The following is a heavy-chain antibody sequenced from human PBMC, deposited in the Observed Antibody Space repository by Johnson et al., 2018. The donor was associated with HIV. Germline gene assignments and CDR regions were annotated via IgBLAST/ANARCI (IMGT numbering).Heavy chain of an antibody. Sequence: QVQLVESGGGVVRPGGSLRLSCAASGFIFDDYGMSWVRQAPGKGLEWVAVISYDGSNKYYADSVKGRFTISRDNAKNSLYLQMNTLRAEDTAVYYCARAPEVRGIDAFDIWGQGTMVTVSS. D-gene: IGHD3-10*01. V-gene: IGHV3-30*03. CDR3: ARAPEVRGIDAFDI. CDR2: ISYDGSNK. J-gene: IGHJ3*02. CDR1: GFIFDDYG.